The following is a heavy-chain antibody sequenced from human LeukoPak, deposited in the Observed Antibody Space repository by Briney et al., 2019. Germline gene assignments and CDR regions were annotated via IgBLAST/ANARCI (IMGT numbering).Heavy chain of an antibody. D-gene: IGHD2-15*01. Sequence: PGGSLRLSCAASGFTVSSNYMNWVRQAPGKGLEWVSIIYSGGSTYYADSVKGRFTISRDNSKNTLYLQMNSLRAEDTAVYYCAKDGLDPFAAAFDIWAKGQWSPSLQ. J-gene: IGHJ3*02. CDR3: AKDGLDPFAAAFDI. CDR2: IYSGGST. V-gene: IGHV3-53*05. CDR1: GFTVSSNY.